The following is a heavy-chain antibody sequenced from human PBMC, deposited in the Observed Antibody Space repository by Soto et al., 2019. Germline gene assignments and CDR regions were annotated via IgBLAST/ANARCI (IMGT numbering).Heavy chain of an antibody. CDR2: INPNSGST. CDR1: GYTFTGYY. D-gene: IGHD2-2*01. J-gene: IGHJ4*02. Sequence: QVQLVQSGAEVKKPGASVKVSCKASGYTFTGYYIHWVRQAPGQGLEWMGWINPNSGSTNFAQKCQGWINIARAPSISTAALELSGLKSDDTAIDCCAPLAPAGSRLSCFYFRYWGQRTLVTVSS. V-gene: IGHV1-2*04. CDR3: APLAPAGSRLSCFYFRY.